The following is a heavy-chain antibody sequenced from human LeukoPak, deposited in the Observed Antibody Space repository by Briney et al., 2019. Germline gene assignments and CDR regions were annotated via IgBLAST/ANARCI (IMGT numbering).Heavy chain of an antibody. Sequence: GGSLRLSCAASGFTFSSYAMSWVRQAPGKGLEWVSAISGSGGSTYYADSVKGRFTISRDNSKNTLYLQMNSLRAEDTAVYYCAKSRGEVPAATYFDYWGQGTLVTVSS. J-gene: IGHJ4*02. V-gene: IGHV3-23*01. CDR2: ISGSGGST. CDR1: GFTFSSYA. CDR3: AKSRGEVPAATYFDY. D-gene: IGHD2-2*01.